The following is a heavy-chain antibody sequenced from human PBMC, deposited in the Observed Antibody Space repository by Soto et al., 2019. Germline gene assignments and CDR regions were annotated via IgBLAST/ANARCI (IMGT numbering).Heavy chain of an antibody. CDR3: AKGLAAAGLYYYYMDV. Sequence: QVQLVESGGGVVQPGRSLRLSCAASGFTFSSYGMHWVRQAPGKGLEWVAVISYDGSNKYYADSVKGRFTISRDNSKNTLYLQMNSLRAEDTAVYYCAKGLAAAGLYYYYMDVWGKGPTVTVSS. CDR2: ISYDGSNK. V-gene: IGHV3-30*18. J-gene: IGHJ6*03. D-gene: IGHD6-13*01. CDR1: GFTFSSYG.